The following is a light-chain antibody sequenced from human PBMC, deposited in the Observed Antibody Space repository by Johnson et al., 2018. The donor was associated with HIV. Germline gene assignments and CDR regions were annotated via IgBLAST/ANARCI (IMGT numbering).Light chain of an antibody. CDR1: SSDIGNNY. V-gene: IGLV1-51*01. J-gene: IGLJ1*01. CDR2: DNN. CDR3: GTWDSSLSAGL. Sequence: QSVLTQPPSVSAAPGQKVTISCSGSSSDIGNNYVSWYQQLPGTAPKLLIYDNNKRPSGIPDRFSGSKSGTSATLGITGLQTGDEADYYGGTWDSSLSAGLVGTGTKVTVL.